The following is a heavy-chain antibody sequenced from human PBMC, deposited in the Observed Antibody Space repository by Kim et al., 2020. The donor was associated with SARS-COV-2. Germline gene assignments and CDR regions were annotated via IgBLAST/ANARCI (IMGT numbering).Heavy chain of an antibody. V-gene: IGHV3-72*01. J-gene: IGHJ6*02. CDR3: ARDRLHSSISDYSGMDV. CDR2: SRNKAKSYTS. CDR1: GFTLNDHF. D-gene: IGHD6-6*01. Sequence: GGSLRLSCAASGFTLNDHFMVWVRQAPGQGLEWVGRSRNKAKSYTSAYAASVKGRFTILRDDSKNSLYLQMSSLKTEDTAVYYCARDRLHSSISDYSGMDVWGQGTTVTVSS.